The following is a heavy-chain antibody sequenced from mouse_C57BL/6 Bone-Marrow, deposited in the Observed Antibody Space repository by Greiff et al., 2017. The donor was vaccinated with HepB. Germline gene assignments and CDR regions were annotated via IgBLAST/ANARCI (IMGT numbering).Heavy chain of an antibody. D-gene: IGHD1-1*01. CDR3: SRSPYYCVSSFSYWYFDV. V-gene: IGHV1-85*01. CDR2: IYPRDGSP. J-gene: IGHJ1*03. CDR1: GYTFTSYD. Sequence: VKLVESGPELVKPGASVKLSCKASGYTFTSYDINWVQQRPGKGLEWIGWIYPRDGSPKYNEKFKGNATLTVDTSSRTAYMELHSLTSEDSAVYFCSRSPYYCVSSFSYWYFDVWGTGTTVTVTS.